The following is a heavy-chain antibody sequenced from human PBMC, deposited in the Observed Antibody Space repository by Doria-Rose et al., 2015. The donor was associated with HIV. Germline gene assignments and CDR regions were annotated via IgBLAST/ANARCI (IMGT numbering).Heavy chain of an antibody. J-gene: IGHJ4*02. CDR2: TYYTGTS. CDR3: ARMGSYRALDY. CDR1: GASVSSRGYY. Sequence: QVQLQESGPGLVKPSETLSLTCSVSGASVSSRGYYWNWIRQVPGKGLESLGYTYYTGTSDYSPSLKSRLNMAVDTSKNQFSLKLSFVTVADTAVYYCARMGSYRALDYWGQLARVIVSA. D-gene: IGHD3-3*01. V-gene: IGHV4-31*03.